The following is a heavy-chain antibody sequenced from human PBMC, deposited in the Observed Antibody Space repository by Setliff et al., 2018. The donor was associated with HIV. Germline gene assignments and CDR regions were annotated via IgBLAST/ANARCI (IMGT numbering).Heavy chain of an antibody. CDR2: TKYDGSES. J-gene: IGHJ4*02. V-gene: IGHV3-7*03. CDR1: GFTFRNYW. CDR3: TTDADIDLYYYDSSGYYPFDH. Sequence: LRLSCGASGFTFRNYWMTWVRQAPGRGLEWVSNTKYDGSESYYVDSVKGRFIASTDNAKNSLFLQMNSLKTEDTAVYYCTTDADIDLYYYDSSGYYPFDHWGQGTLVTVSS. D-gene: IGHD3-22*01.